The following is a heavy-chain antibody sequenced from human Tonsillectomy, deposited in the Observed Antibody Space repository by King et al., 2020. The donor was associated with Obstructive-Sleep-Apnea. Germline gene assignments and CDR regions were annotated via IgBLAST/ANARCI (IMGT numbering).Heavy chain of an antibody. Sequence: VQLQESGPGLVKPSETLSLTCTVSGDFISSNYWSWIRQPPGKGLEWIGFIYHSGSTSYNPSLKSRVVISIDTSKKQFSLKLKSVTAADTAVYYCARVGLGTPQYYFDYWGQGDLVTVSS. CDR2: IYHSGST. J-gene: IGHJ4*02. D-gene: IGHD3/OR15-3a*01. CDR1: GDFISSNY. V-gene: IGHV4-59*01. CDR3: ARVGLGTPQYYFDY.